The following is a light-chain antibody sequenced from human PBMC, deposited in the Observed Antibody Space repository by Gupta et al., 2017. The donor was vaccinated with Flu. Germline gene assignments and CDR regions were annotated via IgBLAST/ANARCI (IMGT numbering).Light chain of an antibody. Sequence: QSVLTPPPSVSGAPGQRVPISRTGSSSNIGAGYDVHWYQQLPGTAPKLLIYGNSNRPSGVPDRFSGSKSGTSASLAITGLQAEDEADYYCQSYDSSLSGVVFGGGTKLTVL. CDR1: SSNIGAGYD. CDR3: QSYDSSLSGVV. V-gene: IGLV1-40*01. J-gene: IGLJ2*01. CDR2: GNS.